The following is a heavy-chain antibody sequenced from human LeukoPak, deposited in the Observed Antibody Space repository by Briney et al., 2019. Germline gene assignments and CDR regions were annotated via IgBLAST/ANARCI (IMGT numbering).Heavy chain of an antibody. CDR1: GFTFSNYA. Sequence: GGSLRLSCAASGFTFSNYAMTWVRQAPGKGLEWVSSISSSSSYLYYADSVKGRFTISRDNAKNSLSLQMNSLRAEDTAVYYCARDTAWYMDVWGKGTTVTVSS. CDR3: ARDTAWYMDV. D-gene: IGHD4-17*01. J-gene: IGHJ6*03. V-gene: IGHV3-21*06. CDR2: ISSSSSYL.